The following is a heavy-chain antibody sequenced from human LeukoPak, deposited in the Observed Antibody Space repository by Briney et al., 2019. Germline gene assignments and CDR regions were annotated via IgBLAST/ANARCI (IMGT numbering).Heavy chain of an antibody. Sequence: ASVKVSCKASGGTFSSYAISWVRQAPGQGLEWMGGIIPIFGTANYAQKFQGRVTITTDESTSTAYMELSSLRSEDTAVYYCARGSGGAVYYYYMDVWGKGTTVTVSS. J-gene: IGHJ6*03. V-gene: IGHV1-69*05. CDR1: GGTFSSYA. D-gene: IGHD3-10*01. CDR2: IIPIFGTA. CDR3: ARGSGGAVYYYYMDV.